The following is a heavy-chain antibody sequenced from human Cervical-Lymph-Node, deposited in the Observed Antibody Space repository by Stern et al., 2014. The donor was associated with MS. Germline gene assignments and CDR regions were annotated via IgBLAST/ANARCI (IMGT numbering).Heavy chain of an antibody. D-gene: IGHD4-17*01. V-gene: IGHV4/OR15-8*01. Sequence: QLQLQESGPGLVRPSETLPLTCGVSGDSISTSNWWTWVRQPPGKGLEWIGANYHTGSSNYNQSLKTLVIISVDKSNNQFSLELTSVTAADTAVYYCARGPSSRAAIRSLKWHLEIWGPGTLVTVSS. CDR3: ARGPSSRAAIRSLKWHLEI. CDR2: NYHTGSS. CDR1: GDSISTSNW. J-gene: IGHJ4*02.